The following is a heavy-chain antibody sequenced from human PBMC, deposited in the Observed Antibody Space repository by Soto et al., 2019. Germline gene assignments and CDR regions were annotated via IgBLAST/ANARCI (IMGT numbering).Heavy chain of an antibody. CDR1: GGSISSGGYY. Sequence: SETLSLTCTVSGGSISSGGYYWSWIRQHPGKGLECIGYIYYSGSTYYNPSLKSRVTISVDTSKNQFSLKLSSVTAADTAVYFCATNGGYYDRSCPKYFPHWGQGTLVTVSS. J-gene: IGHJ1*01. CDR3: ATNGGYYDRSCPKYFPH. CDR2: IYYSGST. V-gene: IGHV4-31*03. D-gene: IGHD3-22*01.